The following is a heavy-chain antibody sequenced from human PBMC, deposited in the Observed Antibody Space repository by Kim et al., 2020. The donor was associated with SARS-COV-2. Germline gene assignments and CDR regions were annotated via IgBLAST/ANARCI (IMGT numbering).Heavy chain of an antibody. J-gene: IGHJ4*02. CDR2: INHSGST. V-gene: IGHV4-34*01. CDR1: GGSFSGYY. Sequence: SETLSLICAVYGGSFSGYYWSWIRQPPGKGLEWIGEINHSGSTNYNPSLKSRVTISVDTSKNQFSLKLSSVTAADTAVYYCARSWKHRPRGDYWGQGTLVTVSS. CDR3: ARSWKHRPRGDY. D-gene: IGHD1-1*01.